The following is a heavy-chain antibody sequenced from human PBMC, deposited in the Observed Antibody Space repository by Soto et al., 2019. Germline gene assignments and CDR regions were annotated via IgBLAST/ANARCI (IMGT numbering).Heavy chain of an antibody. J-gene: IGHJ5*02. CDR3: ASQDHSRSSSGWFDP. D-gene: IGHD6-6*01. V-gene: IGHV4-59*01. CDR2: MYYSGST. CDR1: GDSISSSY. Sequence: PSETLYLTCTISGDSISSSYWNWIRQPPGKGLEWIGYMYYSGSTNYNPSLKSRVTISVDTSRNQFSLKLTSVTAADTAVYYCASQDHSRSSSGWFDPWGQGTLVTVSS.